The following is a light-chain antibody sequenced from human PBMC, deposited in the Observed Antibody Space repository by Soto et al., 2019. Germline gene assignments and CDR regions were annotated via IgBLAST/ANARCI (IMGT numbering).Light chain of an antibody. CDR3: QQYHRYSWT. V-gene: IGKV1-5*01. CDR1: QSISSW. J-gene: IGKJ1*01. CDR2: DAS. Sequence: DIQMTQSPSTLSASVGDRVTITCRASQSISSWLAWYQQKPGKAPKLLIYDASSLESGVPSRFSGSGSGTEFTLTISSLQPQDFATYYCQQYHRYSWTFGQGTKVDIK.